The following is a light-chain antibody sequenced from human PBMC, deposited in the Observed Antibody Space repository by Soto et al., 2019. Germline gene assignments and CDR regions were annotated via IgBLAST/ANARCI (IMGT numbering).Light chain of an antibody. Sequence: AIPMTQSPSSLSASVGDRVTITCRASQGIRNDLGWYQQKPGKAPKLLINAASSLQSGVPSRFSGSGSGTDFTLTISSLQPEDFATYYCLQDYNYPRTFGQGTKVEIK. CDR2: AAS. CDR3: LQDYNYPRT. CDR1: QGIRND. V-gene: IGKV1-6*02. J-gene: IGKJ1*01.